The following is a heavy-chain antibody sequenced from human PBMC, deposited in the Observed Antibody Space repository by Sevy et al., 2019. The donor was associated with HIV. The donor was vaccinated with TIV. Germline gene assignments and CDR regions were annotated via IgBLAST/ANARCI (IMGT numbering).Heavy chain of an antibody. CDR2: IYYNGTT. J-gene: IGHJ4*02. Sequence: SETLSLTCTVSGGSFNDFYWSWIRQSPGRGLEWMGYIYYNGTTNSNPSLRRRVTISAQTSKSQISLRLNSVTAAVTAVYYCARGKVLFDHWGQGIVVTVSS. V-gene: IGHV4-59*01. CDR1: GGSFNDFY. CDR3: ARGKVLFDH. D-gene: IGHD3-10*01.